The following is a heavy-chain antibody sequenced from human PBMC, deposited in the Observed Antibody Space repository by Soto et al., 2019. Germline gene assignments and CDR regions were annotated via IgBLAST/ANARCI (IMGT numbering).Heavy chain of an antibody. D-gene: IGHD1-20*01. J-gene: IGHJ4*02. CDR1: GFTFSSYW. Sequence: GGSLRLSCAASGFTFSSYWMSWVRQAPGKGLEWVANIKQDGSEKYYVDSVKGRFTISRDNSKNTLHLQMTSLRAEDTAVYYCAKFDLAPYNYTRGNYLFGGHDDFWGQGTPVTVSS. CDR2: IKQDGSEK. CDR3: AKFDLAPYNYTRGNYLFGGHDDF. V-gene: IGHV3-7*03.